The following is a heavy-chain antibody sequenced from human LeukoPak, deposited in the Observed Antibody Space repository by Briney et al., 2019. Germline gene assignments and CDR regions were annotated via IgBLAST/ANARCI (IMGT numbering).Heavy chain of an antibody. V-gene: IGHV3-23*01. CDR3: AKEGADMVRGVITTYYFDY. D-gene: IGHD3-10*01. CDR2: ISGSGGST. J-gene: IGHJ4*02. CDR1: GFTFSSYA. Sequence: GGSLRLSCAASGFTFSSYAMSWVRQAPGKGLEWVSAISGSGGSTYYAASVKGRFTISRDNSKNTLYLQMNSLRAEDTAVYYCAKEGADMVRGVITTYYFDYWGQGTLVTVSS.